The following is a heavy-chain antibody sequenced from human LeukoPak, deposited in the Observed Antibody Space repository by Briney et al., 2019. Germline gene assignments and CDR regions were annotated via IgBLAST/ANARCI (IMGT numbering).Heavy chain of an antibody. V-gene: IGHV3-30*18. CDR1: GFTFSSYG. J-gene: IGHJ4*02. D-gene: IGHD2-2*01. CDR3: AKGVDVPAALWAIDY. Sequence: GGSLRLSCAASGFTFSSYGMHWVRQAPGKGLEWVAVISYDGSNKYYADSVKGRFTISRDNSKNTLYLQMNSLRAEDTAVYYCAKGVDVPAALWAIDYWGQGTLVTVSS. CDR2: ISYDGSNK.